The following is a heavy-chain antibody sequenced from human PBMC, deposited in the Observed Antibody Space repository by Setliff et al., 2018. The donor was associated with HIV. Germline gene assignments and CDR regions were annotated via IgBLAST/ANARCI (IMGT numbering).Heavy chain of an antibody. J-gene: IGHJ5*02. Sequence: SETLSLTCTVSGGSITGHYWSWIRQSPGKGLEWIGSLHYSGNTYYNSSLKSRVTISLDTSKNQFSLKLNSVTAADTAVYYCARDMTYYFDSSGSFGWFDPWGQGTLVTVSA. CDR1: GGSITGHY. V-gene: IGHV4-39*07. CDR3: ARDMTYYFDSSGSFGWFDP. D-gene: IGHD3-22*01. CDR2: LHYSGNT.